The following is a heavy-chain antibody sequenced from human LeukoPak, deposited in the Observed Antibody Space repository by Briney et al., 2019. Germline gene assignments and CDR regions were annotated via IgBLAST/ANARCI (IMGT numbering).Heavy chain of an antibody. CDR1: GSTFSSYA. V-gene: IGHV3-64*02. Sequence: GGSLRLSCAASGSTFSSYAMGWVRQAPGKGLEYVSDINSDGGSTYYADSVKGRFTISRDNSKNTLYLQMGSLRAEDMAVYYCAKGAYSYMDVWGKGTTVTVSS. J-gene: IGHJ6*03. CDR3: AKGAYSYMDV. CDR2: INSDGGST. D-gene: IGHD3-16*01.